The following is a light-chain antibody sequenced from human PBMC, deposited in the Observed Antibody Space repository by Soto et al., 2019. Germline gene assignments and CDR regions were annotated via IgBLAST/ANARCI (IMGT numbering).Light chain of an antibody. CDR2: EAS. CDR3: QQYITYPYA. J-gene: IGKJ1*01. CDR1: QSTSTW. Sequence: DIQMTQSPSTLSASVGDRVTITCRASQSTSTWLAWYQQRPGKTPKLLISEASKLESGVPSRFSGSGSGTEFALTISSLQPDDFATYYGQQYITYPYAFSQGTKVEIK. V-gene: IGKV1-5*03.